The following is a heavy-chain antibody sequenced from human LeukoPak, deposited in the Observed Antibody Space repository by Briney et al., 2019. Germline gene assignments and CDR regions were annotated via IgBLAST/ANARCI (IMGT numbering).Heavy chain of an antibody. Sequence: SETLSLTCTVSGGSISSSSYYWGWIRQPPGKGLEWIGSMYYSGSPYYNPSLKSRVTISVDTSKNQFSLKLSSVTAADTAVYYCARLDYYDNRADYWGQGTLITVSS. CDR1: GGSISSSSYY. V-gene: IGHV4-39*07. J-gene: IGHJ4*02. CDR3: ARLDYYDNRADY. D-gene: IGHD3-22*01. CDR2: MYYSGSP.